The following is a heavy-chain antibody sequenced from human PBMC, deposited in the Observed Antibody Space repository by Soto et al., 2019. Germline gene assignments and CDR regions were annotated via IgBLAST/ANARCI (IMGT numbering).Heavy chain of an antibody. V-gene: IGHV4-61*01. CDR2: IYYSGST. CDR1: GGSVSSGSYY. J-gene: IGHJ3*02. Sequence: PSETLSLTCTVSGGSVSSGSYYWSWIRQPPGKGLEWIGYIYYSGSTNYNSSLKSRVTISVDTSKNQFSLKLTSVTAADTAVYYCARDRGYYDSSGYLKAFDIWGQGTMVTVSS. D-gene: IGHD3-22*01. CDR3: ARDRGYYDSSGYLKAFDI.